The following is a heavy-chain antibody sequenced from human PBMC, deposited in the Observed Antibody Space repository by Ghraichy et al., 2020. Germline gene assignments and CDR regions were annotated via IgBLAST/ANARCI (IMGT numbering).Heavy chain of an antibody. Sequence: SETLSLTCAVYGGSFSGYYWSWIRQPPGKGLEWIGEINHSGSTNYNPSLKSRVTISVDTSKNQFSLKLSSVTAADTAVYYCAREEHGYDGLYYYGMDVWGQGTTVTVSS. CDR1: GGSFSGYY. CDR2: INHSGST. J-gene: IGHJ6*02. V-gene: IGHV4-34*01. D-gene: IGHD5-12*01. CDR3: AREEHGYDGLYYYGMDV.